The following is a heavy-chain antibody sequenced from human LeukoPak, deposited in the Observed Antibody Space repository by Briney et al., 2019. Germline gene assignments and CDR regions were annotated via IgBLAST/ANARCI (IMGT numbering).Heavy chain of an antibody. CDR1: GGSISSGGYY. Sequence: PSETLSLTCTVSGGSISSGGYYWSWIRQPPGKGLEWIGYIYHSGSTYYNPSLKSRVTISVDTSKNQFSLKLSSVTAADTAVYYCARVGGSHGINAFDIWGQGTMVTVSS. CDR2: IYHSGST. V-gene: IGHV4-30-2*01. CDR3: ARVGGSHGINAFDI. J-gene: IGHJ3*02. D-gene: IGHD3-16*01.